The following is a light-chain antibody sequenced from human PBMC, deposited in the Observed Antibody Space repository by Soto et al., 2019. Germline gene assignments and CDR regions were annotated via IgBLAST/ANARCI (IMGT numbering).Light chain of an antibody. CDR1: QIFSSTY. CDR2: GAS. V-gene: IGKV3-20*01. CDR3: QQYDNSPLT. J-gene: IGKJ1*01. Sequence: EIVLTQSPGTLSLSPGERATLSCRASQIFSSTYLAWYQQKPGQAPRLLIYGASSRATGIPDRFSGSGSGTDFTLTISRLEPEDFPVYYCQQYDNSPLTFGQGTKVEIK.